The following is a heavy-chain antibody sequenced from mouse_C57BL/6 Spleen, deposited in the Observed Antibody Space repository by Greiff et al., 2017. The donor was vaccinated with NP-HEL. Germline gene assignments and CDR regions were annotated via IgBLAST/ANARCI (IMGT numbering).Heavy chain of an antibody. V-gene: IGHV1-53*01. CDR1: GYTFTSYW. CDR2: INPSNGGT. CDR3: ARAGGSYAMDY. J-gene: IGHJ4*01. D-gene: IGHD1-1*01. Sequence: QVQLQQPGTELVKPGASVKLSCKASGYTFTSYWMHWVKQRHGQGLEWIGNINPSNGGTNYNEKFKSKATLTVDKSSSSAYMQLRSLTSEDSAVYYCARAGGSYAMDYWGQGTSVTVSS.